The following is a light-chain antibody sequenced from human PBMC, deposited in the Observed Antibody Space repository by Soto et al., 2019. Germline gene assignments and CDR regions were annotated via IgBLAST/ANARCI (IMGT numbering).Light chain of an antibody. J-gene: IGKJ1*01. CDR3: QHYDSYSPWM. CDR2: AAT. CDR1: QSISSY. Sequence: DIPMTQSPSSLSASVGDRVTITCRASQSISSYLNWYQHKPGKAPNLLIYAATTLQSGVPSRFSGSGSGTEFTLTISSLQPDDSATYYCQHYDSYSPWMFGQGTKVDIK. V-gene: IGKV1-39*01.